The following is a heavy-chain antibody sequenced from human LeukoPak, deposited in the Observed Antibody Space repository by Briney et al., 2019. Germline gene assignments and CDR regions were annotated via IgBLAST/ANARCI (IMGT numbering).Heavy chain of an antibody. CDR3: AIGRAVYYYYYYYMDV. V-gene: IGHV4-34*01. Sequence: PSETLSLTCAVYGGSFSGYYWSWIRQPPGKGLEWIGEINHSGSTNYNPSLKSRVTISVDTSKNQFSLKLSSVTAADTAVYYCAIGRAVYYYYYYYMDVWGKGTTVTVSS. J-gene: IGHJ6*03. CDR2: INHSGST. CDR1: GGSFSGYY.